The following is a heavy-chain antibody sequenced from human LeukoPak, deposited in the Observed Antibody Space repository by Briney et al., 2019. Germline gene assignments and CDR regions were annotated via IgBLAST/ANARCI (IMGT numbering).Heavy chain of an antibody. CDR2: ISGSGGST. CDR3: AKYERTYYYYGMDV. V-gene: IGHV3-23*01. CDR1: GFTFSSYA. D-gene: IGHD3-16*01. J-gene: IGHJ6*02. Sequence: GGTLRLSCAASGFTFSSYAMSWVRQAPGKRLEWVSAISGSGGSTYYADSVKGRFTISRDNSKNTLYLQMNSLRAEDTAVYYCAKYERTYYYYGMDVWGQGTTVTVSS.